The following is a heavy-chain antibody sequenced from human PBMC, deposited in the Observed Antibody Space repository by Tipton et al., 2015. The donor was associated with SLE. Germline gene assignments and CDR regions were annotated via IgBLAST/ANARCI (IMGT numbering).Heavy chain of an antibody. J-gene: IGHJ4*02. D-gene: IGHD3-10*01. CDR2: IKSKTICGTT. CDR1: GFTFSNAW. CDR3: STNPTSGF. V-gene: IGHV3-15*01. Sequence: GSLRLSCAASGFTFSNAWMSWVRQAPGKGLEWVGRIKSKTICGTTDYAAPVKGRFTISRDDSKNTLYLQMNSLKTEDTAVYYCSTNPTSGFWGQGTLVTVSS.